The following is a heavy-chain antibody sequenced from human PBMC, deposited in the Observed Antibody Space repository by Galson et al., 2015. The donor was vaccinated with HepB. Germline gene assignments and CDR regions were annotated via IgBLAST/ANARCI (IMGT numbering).Heavy chain of an antibody. D-gene: IGHD2-21*02. Sequence: SLRLSCAASGFTLSNSAMHWVRQAPGKGLEWVAKISYDAKNVYYAESLRGRSAISRDYSKNALYLEMNSLRVEDTAVYYCAADATTIVTAFDYWGQGTLVTVSP. CDR3: AADATTIVTAFDY. CDR1: GFTLSNSA. CDR2: ISYDAKNV. V-gene: IGHV3-30*03. J-gene: IGHJ4*02.